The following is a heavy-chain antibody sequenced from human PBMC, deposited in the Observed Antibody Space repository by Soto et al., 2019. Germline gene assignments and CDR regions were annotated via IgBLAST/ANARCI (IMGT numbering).Heavy chain of an antibody. CDR1: GFTFSSYG. J-gene: IGHJ1*01. CDR3: AKGVVAATTNFQP. D-gene: IGHD2-15*01. Sequence: QVQLVESGGGVVQPGRSLRLSCAASGFTFSSYGMHWVRQAPGKGLEWVAVISYDGSDKYYADSVKGRFTISRDNSNNTTYRQMDSLRAEDTAVNDCAKGVVAATTNFQPWGQAPWSPSPQ. CDR2: ISYDGSDK. V-gene: IGHV3-30*18.